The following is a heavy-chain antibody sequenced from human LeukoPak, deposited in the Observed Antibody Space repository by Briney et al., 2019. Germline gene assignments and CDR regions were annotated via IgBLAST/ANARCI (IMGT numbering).Heavy chain of an antibody. V-gene: IGHV4-59*06. Sequence: SETLSLTCSVSGGSISSDYWSWIRQHPGKGLEWIGYIYYSVSTYYNPSLKSRVTISVDTSKNQFSLKLSSVTAADTAVYYCVGSGGWYTAPAYYFDYWGQGTLVTAS. D-gene: IGHD6-19*01. J-gene: IGHJ4*02. CDR1: GGSISSDY. CDR2: IYYSVST. CDR3: VGSGGWYTAPAYYFDY.